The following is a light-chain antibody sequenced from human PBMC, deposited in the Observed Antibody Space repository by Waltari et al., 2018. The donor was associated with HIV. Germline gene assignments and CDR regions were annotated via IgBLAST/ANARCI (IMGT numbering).Light chain of an antibody. CDR1: NSDVGAYNH. CDR2: EVT. CDR3: TLKTTTDFVT. V-gene: IGLV2-14*01. J-gene: IGLJ2*01. Sequence: QSALTQPASVSGSPGQSIPISCIGTNSDVGAYNHVSLYQQHPGEAPRLLIYEVTNRPSGISYRFSGSKSGSTASLTISGLQAEDEADYYCTLKTTTDFVTFGGGTKLTVL.